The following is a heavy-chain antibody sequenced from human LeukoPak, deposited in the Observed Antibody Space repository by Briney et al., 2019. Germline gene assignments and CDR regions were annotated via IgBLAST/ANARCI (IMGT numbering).Heavy chain of an antibody. D-gene: IGHD1-1*01. V-gene: IGHV3-23*01. J-gene: IGHJ3*02. Sequence: PGGSPRPPCSAPWFPFSHYSLSRVPPAPGKGREWVSPFSGSGGSTYYADSVKGRFTISRDNSKNTLYLQMNSLRAEDTAVYYCAKDGSPPAKSPDDAFDIWGQGTMVTVSS. CDR1: WFPFSHYS. CDR2: FSGSGGST. CDR3: AKDGSPPAKSPDDAFDI.